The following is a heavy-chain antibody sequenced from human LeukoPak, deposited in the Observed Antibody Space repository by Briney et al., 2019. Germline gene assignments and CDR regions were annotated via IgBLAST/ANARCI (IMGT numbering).Heavy chain of an antibody. Sequence: SETLSLTCSVSGGSITNHFWSWIRQPPGKGLEWIGYIHYSGSTNYNPSLTRRVTISPDTSKNQLFLKLNSVTAADTAVYYCARLVWLGESPGSWFDSWGQGTLVTVSS. V-gene: IGHV4-59*11. D-gene: IGHD3-10*01. J-gene: IGHJ5*01. CDR1: GGSITNHF. CDR3: ARLVWLGESPGSWFDS. CDR2: IHYSGST.